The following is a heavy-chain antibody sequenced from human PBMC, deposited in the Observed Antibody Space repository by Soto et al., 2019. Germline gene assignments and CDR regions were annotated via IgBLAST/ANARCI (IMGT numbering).Heavy chain of an antibody. Sequence: GGSLRLSCGASGFTLSRYTMHWVRQAPGKGLEWVALILSDGSAKYYADSVKGRFTISGDDSLYLEMTSLRGEDTAVYYCARGGYCSGGSCLDGMDVWGQGTTVTVS. J-gene: IGHJ6*02. D-gene: IGHD2-15*01. CDR1: GFTLSRYT. V-gene: IGHV3-30-3*01. CDR3: ARGGYCSGGSCLDGMDV. CDR2: ILSDGSAK.